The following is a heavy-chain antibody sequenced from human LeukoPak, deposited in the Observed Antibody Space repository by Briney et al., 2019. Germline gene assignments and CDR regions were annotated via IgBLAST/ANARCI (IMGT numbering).Heavy chain of an antibody. J-gene: IGHJ4*02. CDR1: GFTFSSYS. V-gene: IGHV3-48*01. Sequence: GGSLRLSCAASGFTFSSYSMNWVRQAPGKGLEWVSYISSSSGTIYYADSVKGRFTISRDNAKNSLYLQMDSLRAEDTAVYYCAKQMAVDYFDYWGQGTLVTVSS. D-gene: IGHD5-24*01. CDR2: ISSSSGTI. CDR3: AKQMAVDYFDY.